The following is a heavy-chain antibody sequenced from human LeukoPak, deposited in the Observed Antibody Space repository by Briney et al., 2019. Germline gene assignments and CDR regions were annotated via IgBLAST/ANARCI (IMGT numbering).Heavy chain of an antibody. CDR2: IIPIFGTA. V-gene: IGHV1-69*13. D-gene: IGHD3-22*01. CDR3: ARDRWSYDPQGGFDC. CDR1: GGTFSSYA. Sequence: ASVKVSCKASGGTFSSYAISWVRQAPGQGLEWMGGIIPIFGTANYAQKFQGRVTITADESTSTAYMELSSLRSEDTAVYYCARDRWSYDPQGGFDCWGQGTLVTVSS. J-gene: IGHJ4*02.